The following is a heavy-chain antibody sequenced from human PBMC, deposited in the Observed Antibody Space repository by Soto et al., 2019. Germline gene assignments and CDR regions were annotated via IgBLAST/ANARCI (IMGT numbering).Heavy chain of an antibody. V-gene: IGHV3-9*01. CDR3: ARLSNSGSIGDGTGQGAFDI. J-gene: IGHJ3*02. Sequence: EVQLVESGGGLVQPGRSLRLSCAASGFTFDDYAMHWVRQAPGKGLEWVSGISWNSGSIGYADSVKGRFTISRDNAKISLYLQMNSLRAEGTALYYCARLSNSGSIGDGTGQGAFDIWGQGTMVTVAS. CDR2: ISWNSGSI. CDR1: GFTFDDYA. D-gene: IGHD1-26*01.